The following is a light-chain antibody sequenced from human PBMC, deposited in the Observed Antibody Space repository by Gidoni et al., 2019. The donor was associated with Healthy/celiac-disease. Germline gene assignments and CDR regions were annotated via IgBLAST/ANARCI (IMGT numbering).Light chain of an antibody. CDR2: DAS. J-gene: IGKJ1*01. CDR1: QSISSW. V-gene: IGKV1-5*01. CDR3: QQYNSYWT. Sequence: DIQMTQSPSTLSASVGDRVTIPCRASQSISSWLAWYQQKPGKAPKLLIYDASSLESGVPSRLSGSGSGTEFTLNISSLQPDDFATYYCQQYNSYWTFGQGTKVEIK.